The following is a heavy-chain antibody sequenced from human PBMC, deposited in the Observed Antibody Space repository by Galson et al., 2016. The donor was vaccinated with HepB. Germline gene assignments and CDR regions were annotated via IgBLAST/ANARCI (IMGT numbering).Heavy chain of an antibody. V-gene: IGHV3-23*01. D-gene: IGHD5-12*01. CDR3: AKDIVATSEYYYYGMDV. Sequence: SLRLSCAASGLTFSSYAMSWVRQAPGKGLEWVSAISGSGGSTYYADSVKGRFTISRDNSKNTLYLQMNSLRAEDTAVYYCAKDIVATSEYYYYGMDVWGKGTTVTVSS. CDR1: GLTFSSYA. J-gene: IGHJ6*04. CDR2: ISGSGGST.